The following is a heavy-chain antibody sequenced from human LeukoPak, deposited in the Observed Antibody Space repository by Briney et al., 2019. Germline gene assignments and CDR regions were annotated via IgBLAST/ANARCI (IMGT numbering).Heavy chain of an antibody. V-gene: IGHV3-7*01. D-gene: IGHD3-3*01. CDR1: GFTFSSYW. CDR3: ARNGDPYDFWSGSNWFDP. Sequence: GGSLRLSCAASGFTFSSYWMSWVRQAPGKGLEWVANIKQDGSEKYYVDSVKGRFTISRDNAKNSLYLQMSSLRAEDTAVYYCARNGDPYDFWSGSNWFDPWGQGTLVTVSS. CDR2: IKQDGSEK. J-gene: IGHJ5*02.